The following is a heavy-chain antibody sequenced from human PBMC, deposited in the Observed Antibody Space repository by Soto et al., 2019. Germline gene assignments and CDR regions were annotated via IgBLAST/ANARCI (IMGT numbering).Heavy chain of an antibody. V-gene: IGHV4-31*03. D-gene: IGHD2-15*01. CDR3: ARGRVVPAHYFDY. CDR2: IYYSGST. CDR1: GGSISSGGYY. Sequence: QVQLQESGPGLVKPSQTLSLTCTVSGGSISSGGYYWSWIRQHPGKGLEWIGYIYYSGSTYYNPSLKSRVTTSVDTSKNQFSLKLSSVTAADTAVYYCARGRVVPAHYFDYWGQGTLVTVSS. J-gene: IGHJ4*02.